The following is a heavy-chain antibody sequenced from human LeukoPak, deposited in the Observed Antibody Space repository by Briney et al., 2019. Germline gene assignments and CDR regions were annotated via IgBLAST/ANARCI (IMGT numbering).Heavy chain of an antibody. V-gene: IGHV1-18*01. D-gene: IGHD3-22*01. Sequence: ASVKVSCKASGYTFTSYGISWVRQAPGQGLEWMGWISAYNGNTNYAQKFQGRVTITADESTSTAYMELSSLRSEDTAVYYCARSQGEYYYDSSGYQQPYYYYYMDVWGKGTTVTISS. CDR3: ARSQGEYYYDSSGYQQPYYYYYMDV. CDR1: GYTFTSYG. CDR2: ISAYNGNT. J-gene: IGHJ6*03.